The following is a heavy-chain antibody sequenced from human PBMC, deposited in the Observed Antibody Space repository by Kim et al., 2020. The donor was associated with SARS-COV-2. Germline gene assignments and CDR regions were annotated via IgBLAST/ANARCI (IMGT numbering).Heavy chain of an antibody. V-gene: IGHV3-48*04. CDR1: GFTFSSYS. Sequence: GGSLRLSCAASGFTFSSYSMNWVRQAPGKGLEGVSYISSSSSTIFYADSVKGRFTISRDNAKNSLYLQMNSLRAEDTAVYYCARDLPRYYYGSGSSDLDYWGQVTLVTVSS. CDR3: ARDLPRYYYGSGSSDLDY. J-gene: IGHJ4*02. D-gene: IGHD3-10*01. CDR2: ISSSSSTI.